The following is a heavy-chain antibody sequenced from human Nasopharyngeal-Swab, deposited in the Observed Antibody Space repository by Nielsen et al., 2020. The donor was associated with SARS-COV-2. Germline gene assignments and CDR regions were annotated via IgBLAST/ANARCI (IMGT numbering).Heavy chain of an antibody. CDR2: ISSSGTSI. CDR3: ARDLRRGLDY. V-gene: IGHV3-48*03. Sequence: GGSLRLSCAASGFTFSSYEMNWVRQAPGKGLEWVSYISSSGTSIYYADSVKGRFTISRDNAKNSLYLQMNSLRAEDTAVYYCARDLRRGLDYWGQGTLVTVSS. CDR1: GFTFSSYE. J-gene: IGHJ4*02.